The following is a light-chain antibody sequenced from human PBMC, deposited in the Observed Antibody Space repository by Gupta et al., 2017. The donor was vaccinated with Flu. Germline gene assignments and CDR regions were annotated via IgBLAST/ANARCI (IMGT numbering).Light chain of an antibody. CDR2: DVT. J-gene: IGLJ3*02. V-gene: IGLV2-11*01. Sequence: QSALTQLRWVSGSPGPSVTISCSGTRSDLGSNDYVSWYLQHPGTAPKLIMYDVTKRPSGVPDRFSASKSGNTASLIISGLPPEDEADYYCCSYAGTYTWVFGGGTKLTVL. CDR3: CSYAGTYTWV. CDR1: RSDLGSNDY.